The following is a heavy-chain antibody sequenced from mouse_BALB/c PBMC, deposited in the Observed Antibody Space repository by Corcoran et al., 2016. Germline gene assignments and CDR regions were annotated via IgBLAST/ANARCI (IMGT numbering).Heavy chain of an antibody. Sequence: QIQLVQSGPELKKPGETVKISCKASGYTFTNYGMNWVKQAPGKGLKWMGWINTYTGEPTYADDFKGRFAFSFETSASTAYLQINNRKNEDTATYFCARSMYYYAMDYWGQGTSVTVSS. CDR2: INTYTGEP. J-gene: IGHJ4*01. CDR1: GYTFTNYG. V-gene: IGHV9-3-1*01. CDR3: ARSMYYYAMDY.